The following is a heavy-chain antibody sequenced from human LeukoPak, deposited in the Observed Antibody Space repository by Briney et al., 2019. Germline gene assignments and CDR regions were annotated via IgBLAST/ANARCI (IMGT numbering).Heavy chain of an antibody. Sequence: ASVKVSCKASGYTFTSCDINWVRQATGQGLEWMGWTNPNSGNTGYAQKFQGRVTITRNTSISTAYMELSSLRSEDTAVYYCARARRLLHHDFWTLLKNYYFDYWGQGTLVTVSS. J-gene: IGHJ4*02. V-gene: IGHV1-8*01. CDR1: GYTFTSCD. CDR2: TNPNSGNT. CDR3: ARARRLLHHDFWTLLKNYYFDY. D-gene: IGHD3-3*01.